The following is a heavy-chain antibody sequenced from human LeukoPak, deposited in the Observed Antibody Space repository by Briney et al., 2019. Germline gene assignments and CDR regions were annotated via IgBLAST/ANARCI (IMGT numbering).Heavy chain of an antibody. D-gene: IGHD2-2*01. J-gene: IGHJ5*02. V-gene: IGHV4-39*01. CDR3: ARCKGGSRIVVVPAARGWFDP. Sequence: PSETLSLTCTVSGGSISSSSYYWGWIRQPPGKGLEWVGSIYYSESTYYNPSLKSRVTISVDTSKNQFSLKLSSVTAADTAVYYCARCKGGSRIVVVPAARGWFDPWGQGTLVTVSS. CDR2: IYYSEST. CDR1: GGSISSSSYY.